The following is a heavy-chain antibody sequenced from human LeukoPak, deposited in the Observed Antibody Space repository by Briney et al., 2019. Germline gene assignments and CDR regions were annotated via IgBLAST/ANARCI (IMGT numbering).Heavy chain of an antibody. J-gene: IGHJ4*02. V-gene: IGHV4-34*01. D-gene: IGHD3-9*01. CDR3: ASLDILTGYSDY. Sequence: NASETLSLTCAVYGGSFSGYYWSWIRQPPGKGLEWIGEINHSGSTNYNPPLKSRVTISVDTSKNQFSLKLSSVTAADTAVYYCASLDILTGYSDYWGQGTLVTVSS. CDR2: INHSGST. CDR1: GGSFSGYY.